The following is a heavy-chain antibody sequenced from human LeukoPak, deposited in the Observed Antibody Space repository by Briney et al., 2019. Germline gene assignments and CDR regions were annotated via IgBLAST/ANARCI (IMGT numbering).Heavy chain of an antibody. Sequence: ASVKVSCKASGYTFTSYDINWVRQATGQGLEWMGWLNPNSGNTGYAQKFQGRVTMTSNTSINTAYMELSSLRSEDTAVYYCTREDYYGSGSFSNWFDPWGQGTLVTVSS. D-gene: IGHD3-10*01. V-gene: IGHV1-8*01. CDR2: LNPNSGNT. CDR3: TREDYYGSGSFSNWFDP. J-gene: IGHJ5*02. CDR1: GYTFTSYD.